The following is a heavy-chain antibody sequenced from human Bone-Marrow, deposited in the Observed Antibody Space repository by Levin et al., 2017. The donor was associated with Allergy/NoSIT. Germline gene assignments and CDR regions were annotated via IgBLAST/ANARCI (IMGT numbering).Heavy chain of an antibody. CDR3: VRGSNAREPIVHVLHAS. Sequence: GGSLRLSCVASGFKLSNYWMHWVRQTPEKGLVWISRSGGDGSGTSYADSVKGRFTISRDNARNTLSLQMNSLRVEDTAVYHCVRGSNAREPIVHVLHASWGQGTLITVYS. CDR1: GFKLSNYW. CDR2: SGGDGSGT. D-gene: IGHD2-15*01. V-gene: IGHV3-74*01. J-gene: IGHJ4*02.